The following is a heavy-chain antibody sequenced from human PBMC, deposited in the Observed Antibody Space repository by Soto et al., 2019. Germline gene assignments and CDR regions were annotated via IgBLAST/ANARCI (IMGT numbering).Heavy chain of an antibody. Sequence: GVPMRLSYIASEFNFSNSSMRWVSHDPGKGLEWAAGIRSSGGHTNYADSVKGRFTISRDNSKDTLYLQMNSLRAEDTAVYYCAKSPDSSGSYYSDYWGQGTLVTVSS. V-gene: IGHV3-23*01. J-gene: IGHJ4*02. CDR2: IRSSGGHT. D-gene: IGHD3-22*01. CDR1: EFNFSNSS. CDR3: AKSPDSSGSYYSDY.